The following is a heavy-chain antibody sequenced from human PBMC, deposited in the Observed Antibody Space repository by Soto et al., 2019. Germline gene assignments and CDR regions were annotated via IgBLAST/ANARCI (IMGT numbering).Heavy chain of an antibody. D-gene: IGHD2-2*01. CDR2: ISYGGSNK. V-gene: IGHV3-30*18. Sequence: QVQLVESGGGVVQPGRSLRLSCAASGFTFSSYGMHWVRQAPGKGLEWVAVISYGGSNKYYADSVKGRFTISRDNSKXXLXXPMNNLRAEDTAVYYCAKDNCISTSCYRLYNWFDPWGQGTLVTVSS. CDR1: GFTFSSYG. CDR3: AKDNCISTSCYRLYNWFDP. J-gene: IGHJ5*02.